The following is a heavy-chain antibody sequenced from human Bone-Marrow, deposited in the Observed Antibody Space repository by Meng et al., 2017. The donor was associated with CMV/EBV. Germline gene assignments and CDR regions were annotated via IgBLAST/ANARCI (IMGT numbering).Heavy chain of an antibody. CDR3: ARDYTGNYCIDF. V-gene: IGHV3-30*04. J-gene: IGHJ4*02. D-gene: IGHD1-26*01. CDR1: GFTFATHH. Sequence: GESLKISCVASGFTFATHHIHWVRQTPGKGLEWVAIISPDGKTTHYADFVRGRFTISRDNSKKTLYLQMSNLGADDTAEYYCARDYTGNYCIDFWGLGTLVPSPQ. CDR2: ISPDGKTT.